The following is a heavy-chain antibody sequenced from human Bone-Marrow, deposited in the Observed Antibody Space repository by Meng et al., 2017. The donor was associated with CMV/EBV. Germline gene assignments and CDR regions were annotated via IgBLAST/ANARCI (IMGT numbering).Heavy chain of an antibody. V-gene: IGHV4-59*01. J-gene: IGHJ4*02. CDR1: GDSIDNYY. CDR3: ARWASGSRHFDY. Sequence: GSLRLSCTVSGDSIDNYYWNWIRRPPGKGLEWIGYVHYSGSTIYNPSLKSRVTISLHTSKSQFSLGLSSVTAADTAVYYCARWASGSRHFDYWGQGSRVTVSS. D-gene: IGHD3-10*01. CDR2: VHYSGST.